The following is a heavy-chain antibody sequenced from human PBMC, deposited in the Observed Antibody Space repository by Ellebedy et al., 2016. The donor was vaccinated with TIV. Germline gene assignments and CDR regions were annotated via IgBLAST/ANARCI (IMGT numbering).Heavy chain of an antibody. CDR1: GFSFTSYW. D-gene: IGHD3-10*01. J-gene: IGHJ4*02. V-gene: IGHV3-7*03. CDR3: ASAMGRGSY. CDR2: IKQDGGEK. Sequence: GGSLRLSCAVTGFSFTSYWMSWVRQAPGRGLEWVANIKQDGGEKYYVDSVKGRFTISRDNAKNSLYLQMNSLRAEDTAVYYCASAMGRGSYWGQGTLVTVSS.